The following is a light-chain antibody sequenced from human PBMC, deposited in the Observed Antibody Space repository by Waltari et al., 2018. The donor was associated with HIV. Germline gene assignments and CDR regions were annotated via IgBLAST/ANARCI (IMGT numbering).Light chain of an antibody. CDR3: QVWDSSSDAYV. V-gene: IGLV3-21*04. J-gene: IGLJ1*01. CDR1: NIGSKS. Sequence: SYVLAQPPSVSVAPGKTARITCGGNNIGSKSVHWYQQKPGQAPVVVIYYDSDRPSGITERFSGSNSGNTATLTISRVEAGDEADYYCQVWDSSSDAYVFGTGTKVTVL. CDR2: YDS.